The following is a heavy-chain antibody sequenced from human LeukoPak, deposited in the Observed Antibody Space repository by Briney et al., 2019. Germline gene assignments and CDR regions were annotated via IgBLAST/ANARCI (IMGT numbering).Heavy chain of an antibody. D-gene: IGHD3-10*01. CDR1: GFTFSGFW. CDR3: AKAGAYGAFNT. Sequence: GGSLRLSYAVSGFTFSGFWMSWSRQAPGKGLEWVASINSDGSEGYYADVVKGRFTSSRDNAKNSLYLQMNSLRDEDTAVYFCAKAGAYGAFNTWGQGTLVTVSS. V-gene: IGHV3-7*01. CDR2: INSDGSEG. J-gene: IGHJ5*02.